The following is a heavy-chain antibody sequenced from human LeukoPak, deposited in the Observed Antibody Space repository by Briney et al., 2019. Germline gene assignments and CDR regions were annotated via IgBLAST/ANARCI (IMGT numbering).Heavy chain of an antibody. V-gene: IGHV1-18*01. J-gene: IGHJ6*03. CDR2: ISTYNGNT. CDR3: ARGPSITFGGVIGRNYYYYYMDV. Sequence: ASVKVSCKASGYTFTSYGLSWVRQAPGQGLGWMGWISTYNGNTHYAQKFQGRVTMTTDTSTSTAYMEVTSLRSDDTAVYYCARGPSITFGGVIGRNYYYYYMDVWGKGTTVTVSS. D-gene: IGHD3-16*02. CDR1: GYTFTSYG.